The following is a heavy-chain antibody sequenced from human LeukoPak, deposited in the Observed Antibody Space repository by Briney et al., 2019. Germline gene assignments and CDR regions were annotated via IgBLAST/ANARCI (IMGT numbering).Heavy chain of an antibody. CDR3: AREDVVVIATPDY. D-gene: IGHD2-21*01. CDR2: ISSSSSTI. J-gene: IGHJ4*02. Sequence: GGSLRLSSAASGFTFSSYSMNWVRQAPGKGLEWVSYISSSSSTIYYADSVKGRFTISRDNAKNSLYLQMNSLRAEDTAVYYCAREDVVVIATPDYWGQGTLVTVSS. CDR1: GFTFSSYS. V-gene: IGHV3-48*01.